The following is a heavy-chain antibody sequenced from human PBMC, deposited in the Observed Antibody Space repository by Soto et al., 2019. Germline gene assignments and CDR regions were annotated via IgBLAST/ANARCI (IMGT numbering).Heavy chain of an antibody. CDR2: IIPIFGTA. CDR1: GGTFSSYA. CDR3: ARAKGGTSWYYFDY. V-gene: IGHV1-69*12. J-gene: IGHJ4*02. D-gene: IGHD2-15*01. Sequence: QVQLVQSGAEVKKPGSSVKVSCKASGGTFSSYAISWVRQAPGRGLEWMGGIIPIFGTANYAQKFQGRVTITADESTSTAYMELNSLRSEDTAVYYCARAKGGTSWYYFDYWGPGTLVTVSS.